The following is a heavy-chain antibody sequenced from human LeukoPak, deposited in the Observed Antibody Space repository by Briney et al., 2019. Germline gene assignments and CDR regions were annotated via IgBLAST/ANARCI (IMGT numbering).Heavy chain of an antibody. Sequence: GRSLRLSCAASGFTFSSHGMHWVRQAPGKGLEWVATIRYDGSKKWYAESVRGRFTNSRDDSKNTLFLQMNNLRVEDTAVYYCAREDSSGWYTAYWGQGTLVTVSS. CDR1: GFTFSSHG. CDR3: AREDSSGWYTAY. J-gene: IGHJ4*02. CDR2: IRYDGSKK. D-gene: IGHD6-19*01. V-gene: IGHV3-33*01.